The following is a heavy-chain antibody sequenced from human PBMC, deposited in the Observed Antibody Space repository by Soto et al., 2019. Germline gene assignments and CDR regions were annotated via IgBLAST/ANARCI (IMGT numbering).Heavy chain of an antibody. V-gene: IGHV3-66*01. D-gene: IGHD3-16*01. CDR2: ILSGGST. Sequence: EEQLVESGGDLVQPGGSLRLSCAASGFTVSNNYMSWVRQPPGKGLGGVSLILSGGSTYYADSVKGRFTISRDSSKNTLYLQMNSLRAEDTAMYYCAAYSHKGYWGQGTLVTVSS. J-gene: IGHJ4*02. CDR1: GFTVSNNY. CDR3: AAYSHKGY.